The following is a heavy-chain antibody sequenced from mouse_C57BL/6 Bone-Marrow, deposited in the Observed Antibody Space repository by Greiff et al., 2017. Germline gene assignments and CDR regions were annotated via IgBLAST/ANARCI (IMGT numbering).Heavy chain of an antibody. D-gene: IGHD1-1*01. CDR2: IWWDDDK. CDR3: ARMRNSSYYWYFDV. V-gene: IGHV8-8*01. Sequence: QVTLKVSGPGILQPSQTLSLTCSFSGFSLSTFGMGVGWIRQPSGKGLEWLAHIWWDDDKYYNPALKSRLTISKDTSKNQVFLKIAHVDTADTATYYWARMRNSSYYWYFDVWGTGTTVTVSA. CDR1: GFSLSTFGMG. J-gene: IGHJ1*03.